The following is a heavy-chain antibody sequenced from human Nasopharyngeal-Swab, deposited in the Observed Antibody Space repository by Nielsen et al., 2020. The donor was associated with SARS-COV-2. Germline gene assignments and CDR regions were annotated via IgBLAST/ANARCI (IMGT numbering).Heavy chain of an antibody. CDR2: LLSSGSS. V-gene: IGHV4-39*01. CDR3: VRRSDLFDSRGYS. D-gene: IGHD3-22*01. CDR1: GDSVTTSDYY. Sequence: SETLSLTCTVSGDSVTTSDYYRGWIRQPPGEGLEWIGSLLSSGSSYSNPSLKSRVSIYVDTSKNQFSLKLTSVTAAYTAVYYCVRRSDLFDSRGYSLGQGTLVTVSS. J-gene: IGHJ5*02.